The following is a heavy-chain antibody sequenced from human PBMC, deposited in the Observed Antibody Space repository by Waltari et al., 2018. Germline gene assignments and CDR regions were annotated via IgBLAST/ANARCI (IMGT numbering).Heavy chain of an antibody. CDR2: IYHTGTT. D-gene: IGHD1-26*01. Sequence: QVQLQESGPGLVKPSETLSLTCAVSGYSISYGYYWSWIRQPPGKGLEWIGGIYHTGTTYYNASLKSRVTISVDTSKNQFSLNLSFVTAADTVLYFCARGGSGSYMGSFDIWGQGPMVTVSS. CDR3: ARGGSGSYMGSFDI. V-gene: IGHV4-38-2*01. J-gene: IGHJ3*02. CDR1: GYSISYGYY.